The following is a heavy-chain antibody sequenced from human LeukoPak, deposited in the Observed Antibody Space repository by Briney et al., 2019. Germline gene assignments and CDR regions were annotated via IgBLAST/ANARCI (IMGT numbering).Heavy chain of an antibody. J-gene: IGHJ6*02. D-gene: IGHD2-15*01. Sequence: PEGSLRLSCAASGFTVSSNYMSWVRQAPGKGLEWVSVIYSGGSTYYADSVKGRFTISRDNSKNTLYLQMNSLRAEDTAVYYCAKDRYCSGGSCLGYYYYYGMVVWGQGTTVTVSS. V-gene: IGHV3-53*01. CDR3: AKDRYCSGGSCLGYYYYYGMVV. CDR2: IYSGGST. CDR1: GFTVSSNY.